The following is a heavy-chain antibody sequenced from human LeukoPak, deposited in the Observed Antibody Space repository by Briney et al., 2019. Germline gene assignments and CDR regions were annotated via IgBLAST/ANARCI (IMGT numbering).Heavy chain of an antibody. CDR2: IYSGGST. CDR3: AKDRGQWLPQSGAFVY. V-gene: IGHV3-66*01. D-gene: IGHD6-19*01. J-gene: IGHJ4*02. CDR1: GFTVSSNY. Sequence: GGSLRLSCAASGFTVSSNYMSWVRQAPGKGLEWVSVIYSGGSTYYADSVKGRFTISRDNSKNTLYLQMNSLRAEDTAVYYCAKDRGQWLPQSGAFVYWGQGTLVTVSS.